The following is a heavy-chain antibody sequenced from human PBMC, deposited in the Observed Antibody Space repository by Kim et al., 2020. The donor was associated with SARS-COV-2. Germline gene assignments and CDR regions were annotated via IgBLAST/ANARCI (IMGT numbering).Heavy chain of an antibody. J-gene: IGHJ3*02. Sequence: GGSLRLSCAASGLTFSSYWMHWVRQPPGKGLVWVPRINSDGSSTSYADSVKGRFTISRDNAKNTLYLQMNSLRAEDTAVYYCAGEIAAGAGVFDIWGQGTMVTVSS. CDR3: AGEIAAGAGVFDI. V-gene: IGHV3-74*01. CDR1: GLTFSSYW. CDR2: INSDGSST. D-gene: IGHD2-21*01.